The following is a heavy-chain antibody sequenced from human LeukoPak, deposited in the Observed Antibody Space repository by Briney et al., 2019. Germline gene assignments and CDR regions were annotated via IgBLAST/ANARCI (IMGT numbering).Heavy chain of an antibody. CDR3: ARGPIYSGSYSYFDY. CDR2: ITPIFGTA. D-gene: IGHD1-26*01. CDR1: GGTFSSYA. V-gene: IGHV1-69*01. Sequence: SVKVSCKASGGTFSSYAISWVRQAPGQGLEWMGGITPIFGTANYAQKFQGRVTITADESTSTAYMELSSLRSEDTAVYYCARGPIYSGSYSYFDYWGQGTLVTVSS. J-gene: IGHJ4*02.